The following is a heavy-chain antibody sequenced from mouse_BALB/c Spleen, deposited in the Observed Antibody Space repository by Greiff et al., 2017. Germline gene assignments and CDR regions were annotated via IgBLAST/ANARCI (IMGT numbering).Heavy chain of an antibody. Sequence: VKVVESGAELARPGASVKMSCKASGYTFTSYTMHWVKQRPGQGLEWIGYINPSSGYTNYNQKFKDKATLTADKSSSTAYMQLSSLTSEDSAVYYCARFYYYAMDYWGQGTSVTVSS. CDR1: GYTFTSYT. V-gene: IGHV1-4*01. CDR2: INPSSGYT. CDR3: ARFYYYAMDY. J-gene: IGHJ4*01.